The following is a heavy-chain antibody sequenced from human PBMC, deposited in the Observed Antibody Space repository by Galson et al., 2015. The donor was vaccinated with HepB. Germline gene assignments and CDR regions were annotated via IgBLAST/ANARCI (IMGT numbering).Heavy chain of an antibody. CDR3: ARVAGAAAGTGILLWASWFDP. V-gene: IGHV1-69*02. CDR1: GGTFSSYT. J-gene: IGHJ5*02. Sequence: SVKVSCKASGGTFSSYTISWVRQAPGQGLEWMGRIIPILGIANYAQKFQGRVTITADKSTSTAYMELSSLRSEDTAVYYCARVAGAAAGTGILLWASWFDPWGQGTLVTVSS. D-gene: IGHD6-13*01. CDR2: IIPILGIA.